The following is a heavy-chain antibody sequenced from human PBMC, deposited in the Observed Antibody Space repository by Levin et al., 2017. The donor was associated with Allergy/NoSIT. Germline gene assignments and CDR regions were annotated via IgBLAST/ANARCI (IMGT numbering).Heavy chain of an antibody. V-gene: IGHV1-69*13. D-gene: IGHD2-2*01. J-gene: IGHJ6*03. Sequence: GASVKVSCKASGGTFSSYAISWVRQAPGQGLEWMGGIIPIFGTANYAQKFQGRVTITADESTSTAYMELSSLRSEDTAVYYCATPARSYYYYYMDVWGKGTTVTVSS. CDR3: ATPARSYYYYYMDV. CDR2: IIPIFGTA. CDR1: GGTFSSYA.